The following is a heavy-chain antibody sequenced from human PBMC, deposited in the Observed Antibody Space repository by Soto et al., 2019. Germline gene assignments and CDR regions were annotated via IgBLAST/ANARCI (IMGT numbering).Heavy chain of an antibody. V-gene: IGHV1-46*01. CDR2: INPSGGST. CDR3: ARDNTIFGVADYYYYGMDV. CDR1: GYTFTSYY. Sequence: ASVKVSCKASGYTFTSYYMHWVRQAPGQGLEWMGIINPSGGSTSYAQKFQGRVTMTRDTSTSTVYMELSSLRSEDTAVYYCARDNTIFGVADYYYYGMDVWGQGTTVXVSS. D-gene: IGHD3-3*01. J-gene: IGHJ6*02.